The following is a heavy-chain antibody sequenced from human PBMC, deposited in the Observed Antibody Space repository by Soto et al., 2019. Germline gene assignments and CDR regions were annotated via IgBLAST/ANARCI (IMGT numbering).Heavy chain of an antibody. D-gene: IGHD3-9*01. J-gene: IGHJ4*02. CDR3: ARELNTDPTAYYSFAY. V-gene: IGHV1-18*01. Sequence: GASVKVSCKTSGYTFTAYGLAWLRQAPGQRPEWMGWVGTNNDNTNYAEKFQGRVTMTTDTSTATTYMELRGLRSDDTAVYYCARELNTDPTAYYSFAYWGQGTLVTVSS. CDR1: GYTFTAYG. CDR2: VGTNNDNT.